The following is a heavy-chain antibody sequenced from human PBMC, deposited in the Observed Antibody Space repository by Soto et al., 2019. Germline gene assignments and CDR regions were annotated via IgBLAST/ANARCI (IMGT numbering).Heavy chain of an antibody. CDR1: GFTFSSYG. D-gene: IGHD3-10*01. CDR2: IWYDGSNK. V-gene: IGHV3-33*01. Sequence: QVQLVESGGGVVQPGRSLRLSCAASGFTFSSYGIHWVRQAPGKGLEWVAVIWYDGSNKYYADSVKGRFTISRDNSKNTLYLQMNSLRAEDTAVYYCARVRITMVRGVIIEGYGMDVWGQGTTVTVSS. J-gene: IGHJ6*02. CDR3: ARVRITMVRGVIIEGYGMDV.